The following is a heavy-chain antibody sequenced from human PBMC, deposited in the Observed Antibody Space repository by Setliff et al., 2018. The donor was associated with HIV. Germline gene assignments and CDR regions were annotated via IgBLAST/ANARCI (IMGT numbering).Heavy chain of an antibody. CDR1: GFTFIDYY. CDR3: ARGRAGRVATID. D-gene: IGHD5-12*01. Sequence: ASVKVSCKASGFTFIDYYIHWVRKAPGQGHEWMGWINPNSGGTNYAQEFQGRVIMTRDTSFSTAYMELSSLKSDDTAVYYCARGRAGRVATIDWGQGTLVTVSS. J-gene: IGHJ4*02. CDR2: INPNSGGT. V-gene: IGHV1-2*02.